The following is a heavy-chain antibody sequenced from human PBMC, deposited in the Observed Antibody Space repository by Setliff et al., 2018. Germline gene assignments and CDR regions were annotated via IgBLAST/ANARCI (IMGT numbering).Heavy chain of an antibody. Sequence: GGSLRLSCAASGFTFSSYWMHWVRQAPGKGLVWVSRINSDGSSTSYADSVKGRFTISRDNSKNTLYLQMNGLRAEDTAVYYCAKGRRISYSSGWLNWFDPWGQGTLVTVSS. CDR1: GFTFSSYW. J-gene: IGHJ5*02. CDR2: INSDGSST. D-gene: IGHD6-19*01. CDR3: AKGRRISYSSGWLNWFDP. V-gene: IGHV3-74*01.